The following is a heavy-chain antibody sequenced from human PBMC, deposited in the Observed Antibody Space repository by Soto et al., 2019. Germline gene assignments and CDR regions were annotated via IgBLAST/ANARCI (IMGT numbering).Heavy chain of an antibody. V-gene: IGHV3-21*01. D-gene: IGHD2-2*02. CDR2: ISSRSDI. CDR1: GFTFSSYS. Sequence: GGSLRLSCAASGFTFSSYSMNWVRQAPGKGLEWVSSISSRSDIYYADSVKGRFTISRDNAKNSVSLQMNSLRAEDTAVYYCAREYTAWPLAYGLDVWGQGTTVTVSS. CDR3: AREYTAWPLAYGLDV. J-gene: IGHJ6*02.